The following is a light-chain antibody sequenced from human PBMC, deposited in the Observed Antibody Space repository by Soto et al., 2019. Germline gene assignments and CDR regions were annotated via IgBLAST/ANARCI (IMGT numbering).Light chain of an antibody. V-gene: IGKV1-9*01. CDR2: GAS. Sequence: IQLTQSPSSLSASVGDRVTITCRASQAISGFLVWYQQNPGQAPKLLNYGASTLQSGVPSRFSGSGSGTDFTLTISSLQPADIATYYCQQFKSYPYTFGQGTKLEIK. J-gene: IGKJ2*01. CDR1: QAISGF. CDR3: QQFKSYPYT.